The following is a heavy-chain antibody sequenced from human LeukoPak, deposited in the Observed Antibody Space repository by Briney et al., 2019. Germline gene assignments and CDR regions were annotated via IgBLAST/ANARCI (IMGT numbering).Heavy chain of an antibody. CDR3: ARDGPYYDFWSGYFSFDP. Sequence: ASVKVSCKASGGTFSSYAISWVRQAPVQGLKWMGGIIPIFGTANYAQKFQGRVTITADESTSTAYMELSSLRSEDTAVYYCARDGPYYDFWSGYFSFDPWGQGTLVTVSS. J-gene: IGHJ5*02. D-gene: IGHD3-3*01. V-gene: IGHV1-69*01. CDR2: IIPIFGTA. CDR1: GGTFSSYA.